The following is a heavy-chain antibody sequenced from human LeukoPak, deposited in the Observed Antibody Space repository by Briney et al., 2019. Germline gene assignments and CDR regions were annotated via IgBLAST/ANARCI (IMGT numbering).Heavy chain of an antibody. V-gene: IGHV4-59*08. J-gene: IGHJ4*02. CDR1: GGSISSYY. CDR3: ARQPMVVGAARGAYFDY. D-gene: IGHD1-26*01. Sequence: SETLSLTCTVSGGSISSYYWSWIRQPPGKGLEWIGYIYYSGSTNYNPSLKSRVTISVDTSKNQFSLRLNSVTAADTAVYYCARQPMVVGAARGAYFDYWGQGTLDTVSS. CDR2: IYYSGST.